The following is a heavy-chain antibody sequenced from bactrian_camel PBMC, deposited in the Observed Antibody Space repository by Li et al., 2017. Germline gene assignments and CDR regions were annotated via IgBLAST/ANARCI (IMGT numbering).Heavy chain of an antibody. CDR3: AAGPWRSSSGGLREADFRY. CDR2: IYSDGST. CDR1: GFTFSSYY. J-gene: IGHJ6*01. V-gene: IGHV3-2*01. Sequence: QVQLVESGGGLVQPGGSLRLSCVASGFTFSSYYMNWVRQAPGKGLEWVSSIYSDGSTSYADSVKGRFTISRDNAKNTLYLQMNSLKPEDTAMYYCAAGPWRSSSGGLREADFRYWGQGTQVTVS. D-gene: IGHD2*01.